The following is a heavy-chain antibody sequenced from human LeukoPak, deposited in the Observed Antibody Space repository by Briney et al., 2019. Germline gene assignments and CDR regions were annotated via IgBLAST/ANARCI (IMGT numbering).Heavy chain of an antibody. D-gene: IGHD6-13*01. J-gene: IGHJ4*02. CDR1: GFTFSSHW. V-gene: IGHV3-7*03. Sequence: PGGSLRLSCAASGFTFSSHWMSWVRQAPGKGLEWVANIKQDGSEKYYVDSVKGRFTISRDNAKNSLYLQMNSLRAEDTALYYCARQETGYSSSWWELFDYWSRGTLVTVSS. CDR3: ARQETGYSSSWWELFDY. CDR2: IKQDGSEK.